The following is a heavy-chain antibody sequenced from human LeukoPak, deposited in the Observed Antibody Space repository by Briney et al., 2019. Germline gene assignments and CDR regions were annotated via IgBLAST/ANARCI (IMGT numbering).Heavy chain of an antibody. CDR1: GFTFDDYA. CDR2: ISWNSGSI. CDR3: ARDPTGPLWLAPSQLDL. J-gene: IGHJ2*01. V-gene: IGHV3-9*01. D-gene: IGHD3-10*01. Sequence: PGGSLRLSCAASGFTFDDYAMHWVRQAPGKGLEWVSGISWNSGSIGYADSVKGRFTISRDNSKNTLYLQMNSLRAEDTAVYYCARDPTGPLWLAPSQLDLWGRGTLVTVSS.